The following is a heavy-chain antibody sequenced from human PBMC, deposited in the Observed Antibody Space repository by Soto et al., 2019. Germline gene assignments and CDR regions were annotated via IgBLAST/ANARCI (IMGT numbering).Heavy chain of an antibody. CDR3: AKDPPPSTPYIRNWYFDL. CDR2: ISGSGGST. CDR1: GFTFSSYA. J-gene: IGHJ2*01. V-gene: IGHV3-23*01. D-gene: IGHD2-2*01. Sequence: EVQLLESGGGLVQPGGSLRLSCAASGFTFSSYAMSWVRQAPGKGLEWVSAISGSGGSTYYADSVKGRFTISRDNSKHTLDLQINSRRAEDMAVYYCAKDPPPSTPYIRNWYFDLWGRGTLGTVSS.